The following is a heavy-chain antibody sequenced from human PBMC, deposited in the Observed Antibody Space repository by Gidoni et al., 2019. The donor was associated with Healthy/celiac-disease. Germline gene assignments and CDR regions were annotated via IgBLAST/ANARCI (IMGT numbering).Heavy chain of an antibody. D-gene: IGHD3-3*01. Sequence: EVQLLESGGGLVQPGGSLRLSCAASGFTFSSYAMSWVRQAPGKGLEGVSAISGSGGSTYYADSVKGRFTISRDNSKNTLYLQMNSLRAEDTAVYYCAKGYTTMFGVVIIRAGWFDPWGQGTLVTVSS. CDR1: GFTFSSYA. J-gene: IGHJ5*02. V-gene: IGHV3-23*01. CDR2: ISGSGGST. CDR3: AKGYTTMFGVVIIRAGWFDP.